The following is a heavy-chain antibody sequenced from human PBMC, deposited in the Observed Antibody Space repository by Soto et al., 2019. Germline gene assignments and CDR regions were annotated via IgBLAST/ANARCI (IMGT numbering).Heavy chain of an antibody. CDR3: ARVLGYSYGHTFDY. J-gene: IGHJ4*02. CDR1: VDSVSSNSAA. V-gene: IGHV6-1*01. CDR2: TYYRSKWYN. D-gene: IGHD5-18*01. Sequence: SQTLSLTCAISVDSVSSNSAAWNCIRQSPSRGLEWLGRTYYRSKWYNDYAVSVKSRITINPDTSKNQFSLQLNSVTPEDTAVYYCARVLGYSYGHTFDYWGQGTLVTVSS.